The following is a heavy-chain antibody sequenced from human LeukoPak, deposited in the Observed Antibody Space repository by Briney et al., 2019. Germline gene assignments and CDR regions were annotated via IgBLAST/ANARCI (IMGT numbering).Heavy chain of an antibody. Sequence: GGSLRLSCAASGFTFSSYWMSWVRQAPGKGLEWVANIKQDGSEKYYVDSVKGRFTISRDNSKNSLYLQMNSLRTEDTALYYCAKDILPYSYGYDFDYWGQGTLVTVSS. CDR3: AKDILPYSYGYDFDY. J-gene: IGHJ4*02. CDR2: IKQDGSEK. V-gene: IGHV3-7*05. D-gene: IGHD5-18*01. CDR1: GFTFSSYW.